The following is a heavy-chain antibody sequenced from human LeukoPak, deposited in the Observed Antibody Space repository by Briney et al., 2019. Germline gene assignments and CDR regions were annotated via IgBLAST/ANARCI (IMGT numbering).Heavy chain of an antibody. CDR3: ARGTTDSDGLRNFDY. J-gene: IGHJ4*02. V-gene: IGHV4-34*01. CDR2: INHSGST. Sequence: SETLSLTCAVYGGSFSGYYWSWIRQPPGEGLEWIGEINHSGSTNYNPSLKSRVTISVDTSKNQFSLKLSSVTAADTAVYYCARGTTDSDGLRNFDYWGQGTLVTVSS. D-gene: IGHD1-1*01. CDR1: GGSFSGYY.